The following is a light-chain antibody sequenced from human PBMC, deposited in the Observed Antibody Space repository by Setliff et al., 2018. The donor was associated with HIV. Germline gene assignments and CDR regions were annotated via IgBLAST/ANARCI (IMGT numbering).Light chain of an antibody. V-gene: IGLV2-23*02. Sequence: QSALAQPASVSGSPGQSITISCTGTSSDVGNYNLVSWYQQHPGKAPKLMVYEVTKRPSGVSNRFSGSKSGNTASLTISGLQAEDEADYYCCSYAGSITYVFGTGTKVTVL. J-gene: IGLJ1*01. CDR1: SSDVGNYNL. CDR3: CSYAGSITYV. CDR2: EVT.